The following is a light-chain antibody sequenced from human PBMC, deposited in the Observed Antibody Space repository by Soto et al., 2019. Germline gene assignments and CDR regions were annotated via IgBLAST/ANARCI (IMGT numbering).Light chain of an antibody. Sequence: DIQMTQSPSTLSASVGDRVTITFRASQSVSSWSAWYQQKPGKAPKLLIHKASSLESGVPSRFSGSGSGTEFTLTISSLQPDDFATYYCQHYNTYPWTFCQGTKV. CDR1: QSVSSW. J-gene: IGKJ1*01. CDR3: QHYNTYPWT. V-gene: IGKV1-5*03. CDR2: KAS.